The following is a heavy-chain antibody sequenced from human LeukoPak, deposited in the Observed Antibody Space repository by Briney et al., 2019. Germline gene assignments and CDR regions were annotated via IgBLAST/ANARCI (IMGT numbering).Heavy chain of an antibody. J-gene: IGHJ4*02. CDR2: ISSNGGST. V-gene: IGHV3-64D*06. Sequence: PGGSLRLSCAASGFTFSSYAMSWVRQAPGKGLEWVSAISSNGGSTYYADSVKGRFTISRDNSKNTLYLQMSSLRAEDTAVYYCVKEGAAMVMGFDYWGQGTLVTVSS. CDR1: GFTFSSYA. CDR3: VKEGAAMVMGFDY. D-gene: IGHD5-18*01.